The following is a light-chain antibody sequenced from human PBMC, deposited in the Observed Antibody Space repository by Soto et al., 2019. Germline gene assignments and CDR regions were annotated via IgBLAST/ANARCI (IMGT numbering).Light chain of an antibody. Sequence: EIVLTQSPATLSLSPGERATLSCRASESTSGYLAWYQQKPGQAPRLLIYDASNRATGIPAMFSGSGSGTDFTLTISSLEPEDFAVYYCQQRSNIFGPGTKVDIK. CDR3: QQRSNI. CDR1: ESTSGY. J-gene: IGKJ3*01. CDR2: DAS. V-gene: IGKV3-11*01.